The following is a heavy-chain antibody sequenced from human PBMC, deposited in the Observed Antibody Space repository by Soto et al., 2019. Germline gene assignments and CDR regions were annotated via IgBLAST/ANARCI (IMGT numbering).Heavy chain of an antibody. V-gene: IGHV6-1*01. CDR3: ARGNALDV. Sequence: SQTLSLTCAISGDSVSSDITSWNWIRQSPSRFLEWLGRTYYRSKWFHDYAASVKSRITINPDTSKNQFSLELNSMTPEDTAVYYCARGNALDVWGQGTVVTVSS. CDR2: TYYRSKWFH. J-gene: IGHJ3*01. CDR1: GDSVSSDITS. D-gene: IGHD3-10*01.